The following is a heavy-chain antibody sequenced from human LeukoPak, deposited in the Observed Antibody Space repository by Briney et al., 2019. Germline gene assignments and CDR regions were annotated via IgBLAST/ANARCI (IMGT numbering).Heavy chain of an antibody. J-gene: IGHJ4*02. CDR1: GGSFSGYY. V-gene: IGHV4-34*01. D-gene: IGHD3-22*01. CDR2: INHSGST. CDR3: ARAWYYYDSSGYYPFDY. Sequence: SETLSLTCAVYGGSFSGYYWSWIRQPPGKWLEWIGEINHSGSTNYNPSLKSRVTISVDTSKNQFSLKLSSVTAADTAVYYCARAWYYYDSSGYYPFDYWGQGTLVTVSS.